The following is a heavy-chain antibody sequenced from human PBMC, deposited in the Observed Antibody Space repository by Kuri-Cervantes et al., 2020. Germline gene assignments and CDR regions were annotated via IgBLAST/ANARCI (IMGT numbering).Heavy chain of an antibody. CDR1: GFTFSDCY. CDR3: ASYTNFWGSYTEY. CDR2: ISSSGSTI. Sequence: GESLKISCAASGFTFSDCYMGWIRQAPGKGLEWVSYISSSGSTIYYADSVKGRFTISRDNAKNSLYLQMNSLRAEDTAVYYCASYTNFWGSYTEYWGQGTLVTVSS. V-gene: IGHV3-11*01. D-gene: IGHD3-16*01. J-gene: IGHJ4*02.